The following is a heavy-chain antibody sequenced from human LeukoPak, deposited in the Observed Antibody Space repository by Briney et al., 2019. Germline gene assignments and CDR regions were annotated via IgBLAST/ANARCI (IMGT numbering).Heavy chain of an antibody. CDR3: ARGPHYGDSTLYYFDY. Sequence: GASVKVSCKASGYTFTSYYMHWVRQAPGQGLEWMGIINPSGGSTSYAQKFQGRVTMTRDTSTSSVYMELSSLRSEDTAVYYRARGPHYGDSTLYYFDYWGQGTLVTVSS. CDR1: GYTFTSYY. CDR2: INPSGGST. V-gene: IGHV1-46*01. J-gene: IGHJ4*02. D-gene: IGHD4-17*01.